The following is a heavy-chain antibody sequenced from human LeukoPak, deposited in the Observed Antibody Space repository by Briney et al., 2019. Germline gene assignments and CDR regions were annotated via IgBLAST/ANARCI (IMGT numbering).Heavy chain of an antibody. D-gene: IGHD3-9*01. Sequence: VASVKVSCKASGGTFSSYAISWVRQAPGQGLEWMGRIIPIFGTANYAQKFQGRVTITTDESTSTAYIELSSLRSEDTAVYYCARDRRMADDILTGYYNRAFDIWGQGTMVTVSS. V-gene: IGHV1-69*05. CDR3: ARDRRMADDILTGYYNRAFDI. J-gene: IGHJ3*02. CDR1: GGTFSSYA. CDR2: IIPIFGTA.